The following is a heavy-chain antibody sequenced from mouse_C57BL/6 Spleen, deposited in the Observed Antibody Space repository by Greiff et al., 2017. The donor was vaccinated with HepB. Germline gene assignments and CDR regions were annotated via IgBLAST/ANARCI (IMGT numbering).Heavy chain of an antibody. D-gene: IGHD1-1*01. CDR2: IDPSDSYT. CDR1: GYTFTSYW. CDR3: ARGGELRAMDY. Sequence: QVQLQQPGAELVRPGTSVKLSCKASGYTFTSYWMHWVKQRPGQGLEWIGVIDPSDSYTNYNQQFKGKATLTVDTSSSTAYMQLSSLTSEDSAVYYGARGGELRAMDYWGQGTSVTVSS. J-gene: IGHJ4*01. V-gene: IGHV1-59*01.